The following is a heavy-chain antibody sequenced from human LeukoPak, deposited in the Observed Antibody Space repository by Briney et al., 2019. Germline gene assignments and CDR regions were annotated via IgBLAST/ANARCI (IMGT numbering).Heavy chain of an antibody. V-gene: IGHV3-21*01. CDR3: ARDITCSSTSCQYYFDY. CDR2: ISSSSSYI. D-gene: IGHD2-2*01. J-gene: IGHJ4*02. Sequence: GGSLRLSCAASGFTFSSYSMNWVRQAPGKGLEWVSSISSSSSYIYYAASVKGRFTISRDNAKNSLYLQMNSLRAEDTAVYYCARDITCSSTSCQYYFDYWGQGTLVTVSS. CDR1: GFTFSSYS.